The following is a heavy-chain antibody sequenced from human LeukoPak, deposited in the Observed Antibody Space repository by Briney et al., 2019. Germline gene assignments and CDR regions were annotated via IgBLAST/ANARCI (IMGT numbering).Heavy chain of an antibody. D-gene: IGHD3-16*01. Sequence: GGSLRLSCAASGFTVSSNYMSWVRQAPGKGLEWVSVIYSGGSTYYADSVKGRFTISRDNSKNTLYLQMNSLRAKDTAVYYCARGPTGDGFDYWGQGTLVTVSS. CDR2: IYSGGST. CDR3: ARGPTGDGFDY. J-gene: IGHJ4*02. CDR1: GFTVSSNY. V-gene: IGHV3-53*01.